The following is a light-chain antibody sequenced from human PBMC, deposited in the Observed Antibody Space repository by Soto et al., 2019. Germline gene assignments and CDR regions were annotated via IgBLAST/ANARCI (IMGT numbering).Light chain of an antibody. CDR3: SSYAGTKNVV. Sequence: QSVLTQPPSASGSPGQSVTISCTGTSSDVGRYNYVSWYQQYPGKSPKLMIYEVSKRPSGVPDRFSGSKSGNTASLTVSGLQAEDEADYYCSSYAGTKNVVFGGGTKLTV. J-gene: IGLJ3*02. CDR2: EVS. CDR1: SSDVGRYNY. V-gene: IGLV2-8*01.